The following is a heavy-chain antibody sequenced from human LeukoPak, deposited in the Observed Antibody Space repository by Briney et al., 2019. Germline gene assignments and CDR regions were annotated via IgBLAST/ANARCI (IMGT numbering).Heavy chain of an antibody. CDR2: ISGSGGST. D-gene: IGHD3-10*01. CDR1: GFTFSSYA. V-gene: IGHV3-23*01. Sequence: GGSLRLSCAASGFTFSSYAMSWVRQAPGKGLEWVLAISGSGGSTYYADSVKGRFTISRDNSKNTLYLQMNSLRAEDTAVYYCAKVSGTMVRGVISRWFDPWGQGTLVTVSS. CDR3: AKVSGTMVRGVISRWFDP. J-gene: IGHJ5*02.